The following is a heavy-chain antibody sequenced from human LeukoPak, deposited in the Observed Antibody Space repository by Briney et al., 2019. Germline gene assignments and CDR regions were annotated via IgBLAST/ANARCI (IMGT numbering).Heavy chain of an antibody. V-gene: IGHV4-39*01. Sequence: SETLSLTCTVSGGSISSSSYYWGWIRQPPGKGLEWIGSIYYSGSTYYNPSLKSRVTMSVDTSKNQFSLKLSSVTAADTAVYYCARHGDGSGWYLDYWGQGTLVTVSS. CDR3: ARHGDGSGWYLDY. CDR1: GGSISSSSYY. D-gene: IGHD6-19*01. CDR2: IYYSGST. J-gene: IGHJ4*02.